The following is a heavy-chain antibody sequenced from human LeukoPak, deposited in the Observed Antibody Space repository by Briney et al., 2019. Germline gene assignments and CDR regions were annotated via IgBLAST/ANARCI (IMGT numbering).Heavy chain of an antibody. CDR2: IRYDGIHK. J-gene: IGHJ4*02. CDR1: GFTFSSYG. D-gene: IGHD2-2*01. CDR3: AKGGGDIVVVPAARENYFDY. V-gene: IGHV3-30*02. Sequence: PLRSLRLSCAASGFTFSSYGMHWVRQAPGKGLEWVAFIRYDGIHKYYADSVKGRFTISRDNSKNTLYLQMNSLIAEDTAVYYCAKGGGDIVVVPAARENYFDYWGQGTLATVSS.